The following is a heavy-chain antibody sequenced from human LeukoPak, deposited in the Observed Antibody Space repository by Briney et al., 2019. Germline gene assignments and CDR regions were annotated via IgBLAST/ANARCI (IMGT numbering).Heavy chain of an antibody. CDR3: AREHAGNFDY. CDR2: IYYSGSP. Sequence: SSETLSLTCTVSGGSISSSSYYWGWIRQPPGKGLEWIGSIYYSGSPYYNPSLKSRVTISVDTSKNQFSLKLSSVTAADTAVYYCAREHAGNFDYWGQGTLVTVSS. D-gene: IGHD1-26*01. J-gene: IGHJ4*02. CDR1: GGSISSSSYY. V-gene: IGHV4-39*07.